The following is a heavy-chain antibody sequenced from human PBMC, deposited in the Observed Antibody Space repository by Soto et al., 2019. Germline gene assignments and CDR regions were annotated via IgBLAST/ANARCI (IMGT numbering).Heavy chain of an antibody. CDR1: GGSISSYY. D-gene: IGHD3-22*01. CDR2: IYYSGST. CDR3: ARDPYYYDSSGYYSNWFDP. J-gene: IGHJ5*02. V-gene: IGHV4-59*06. Sequence: SETLSLTCTVSGGSISSYYWSWIRQHPGKGLEWIGYIYYSGSTYYNPSLKSRVTISVDTSKNQFSLKLSSVTAADTAVYYCARDPYYYDSSGYYSNWFDPWGQGTLVTVSS.